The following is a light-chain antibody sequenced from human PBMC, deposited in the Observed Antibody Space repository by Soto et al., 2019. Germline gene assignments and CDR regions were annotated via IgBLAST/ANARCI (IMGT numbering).Light chain of an antibody. CDR3: SSYTRTNTFV. CDR1: SSDVGAFNS. J-gene: IGLJ2*01. V-gene: IGLV2-14*01. CDR2: EVR. Sequence: QSALTQPASVSGSPGQSITFSCTATSSDVGAFNSVSWYQHHPGKAPKLIIYEVRHRPSGVSDRFSGSKSGDTASLTISGLQAEDEADYYCSSYTRTNTFVFGGGTKLTVL.